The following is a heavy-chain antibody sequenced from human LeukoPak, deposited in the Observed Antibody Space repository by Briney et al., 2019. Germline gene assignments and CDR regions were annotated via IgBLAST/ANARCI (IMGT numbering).Heavy chain of an antibody. CDR3: ARERVAVAGPLNDY. V-gene: IGHV3-53*01. CDR1: GFAVSDNY. J-gene: IGHJ4*02. Sequence: GGSLRLSCAASGFAVSDNYMSWVRQAPGRGLEWVSLVYSDGSTYYANSVKGRFTISRDNAENSLYLQMNSLRAEDTAVYYCARERVAVAGPLNDYWGQGTLVTVSS. D-gene: IGHD6-19*01. CDR2: VYSDGST.